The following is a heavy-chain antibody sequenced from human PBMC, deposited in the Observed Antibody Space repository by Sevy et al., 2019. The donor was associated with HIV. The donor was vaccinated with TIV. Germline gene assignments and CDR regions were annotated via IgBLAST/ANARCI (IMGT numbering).Heavy chain of an antibody. J-gene: IGHJ3*02. V-gene: IGHV1-2*02. CDR3: ARDQRERYYYDSSGYSAMDAFDI. D-gene: IGHD3-22*01. Sequence: ASVKVSCKASGYTFTGYYMHWVRQAPGQGLEWMGWINPNSGGTNYAQKFQGRVTMTRDTSISTAYMELSRLRSDDTAVYYCARDQRERYYYDSSGYSAMDAFDIWGQGTMVTVSS. CDR2: INPNSGGT. CDR1: GYTFTGYY.